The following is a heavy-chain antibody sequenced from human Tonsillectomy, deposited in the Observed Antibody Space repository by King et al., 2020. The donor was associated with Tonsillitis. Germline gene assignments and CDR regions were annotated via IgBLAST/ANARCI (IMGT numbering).Heavy chain of an antibody. J-gene: IGHJ4*02. CDR3: ARDLSGDEGFDY. D-gene: IGHD7-27*01. Sequence: VQLVESGGGLVKPGGSLRLSCSASGFTFSSYSMNWVRQAPGKGLEWVSSMSSSSSYIYYADSVKGRFTISIDNAKNSLYLQMNSLRAEDTAVYYCARDLSGDEGFDYWGQGTLVTVSS. CDR1: GFTFSSYS. CDR2: MSSSSSYI. V-gene: IGHV3-21*01.